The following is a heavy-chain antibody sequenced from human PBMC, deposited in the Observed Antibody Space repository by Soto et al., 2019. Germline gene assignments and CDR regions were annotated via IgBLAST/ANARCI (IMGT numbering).Heavy chain of an antibody. D-gene: IGHD2-21*02. V-gene: IGHV1-69*13. J-gene: IGHJ6*02. CDR1: GGTFSSYA. Sequence: SVKVSCKASGGTFSSYAISWVRQAPGQGLEWMGGIIPIFGTANYAQKFQGRVTITADEPTSTAYMELSSLRSEDTAVYYCARGFSAYCGGDCYGKNGMDVWGQGTTVTASS. CDR3: ARGFSAYCGGDCYGKNGMDV. CDR2: IIPIFGTA.